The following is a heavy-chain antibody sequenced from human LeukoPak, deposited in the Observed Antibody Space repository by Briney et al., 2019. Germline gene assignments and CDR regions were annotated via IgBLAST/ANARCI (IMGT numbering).Heavy chain of an antibody. CDR1: GYTFIIYE. CDR3: ARVGAGEGGIDY. Sequence: ASVEVSCKASGYTFIIYEIQWVRQAPGQGLEWVGWMRPRYGNTAYAQSFQGRVTITRDTSIGTVYMELSGLRSEDTAVYYCARVGAGEGGIDYWAQGTLITVSS. D-gene: IGHD3-10*01. V-gene: IGHV1-8*03. J-gene: IGHJ4*02. CDR2: MRPRYGNT.